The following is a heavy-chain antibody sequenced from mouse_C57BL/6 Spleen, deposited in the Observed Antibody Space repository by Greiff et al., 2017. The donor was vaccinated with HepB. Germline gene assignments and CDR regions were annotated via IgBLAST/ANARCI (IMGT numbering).Heavy chain of an antibody. CDR2: IDPSDSYT. Sequence: QVQLQQPGAELVMPGASVKLSCKASGYTFTSYWMHWVKQRPGQGLEWIGEIDPSDSYTNYNQKFKGKSTLTVDKSSSTAYMQLSSLTSEDSAVYYCARWGLYYFDCWGQGTTLTVSS. J-gene: IGHJ2*01. CDR1: GYTFTSYW. CDR3: ARWGLYYFDC. V-gene: IGHV1-69*01. D-gene: IGHD2-2*01.